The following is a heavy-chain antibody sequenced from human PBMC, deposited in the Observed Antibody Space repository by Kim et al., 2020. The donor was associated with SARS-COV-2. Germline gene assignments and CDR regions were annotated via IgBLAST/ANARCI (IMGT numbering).Heavy chain of an antibody. J-gene: IGHJ4*02. V-gene: IGHV4-34*01. D-gene: IGHD6-19*01. CDR1: GGSFSGYY. CDR3: ARGGYAEWLAY. Sequence: SETLSLTCAVYGGSFSGYYWSWIRQPPGKGLEWIGEINHSGSTNYNPSLKSRVTISVDTSKNQFSLKLSSVTAADTAVYYCARGGYAEWLAYWGQGTLVT. CDR2: INHSGST.